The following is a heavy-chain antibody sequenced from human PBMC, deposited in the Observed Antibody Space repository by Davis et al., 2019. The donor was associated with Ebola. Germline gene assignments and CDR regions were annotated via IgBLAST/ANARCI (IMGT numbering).Heavy chain of an antibody. V-gene: IGHV3-30*02. Sequence: GGSLRLSCAASGFTFSNYGMHWVRQAPGKGLEWVAFIRYDGSDKYYADSVKGRFTISRDKSKNTLYLQMNSLRPEDTAVYYCAKYGGNGWYSDYWGQGTLVTVSS. D-gene: IGHD6-19*01. CDR2: IRYDGSDK. CDR3: AKYGGNGWYSDY. CDR1: GFTFSNYG. J-gene: IGHJ4*02.